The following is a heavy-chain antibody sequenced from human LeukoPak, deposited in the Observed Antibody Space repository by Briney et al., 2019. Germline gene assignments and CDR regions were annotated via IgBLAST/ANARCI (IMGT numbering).Heavy chain of an antibody. J-gene: IGHJ4*02. V-gene: IGHV4-59*01. CDR1: GGSISSYY. CDR3: AKDPVAGIVVVIFDY. Sequence: SETLSLTCTVSGGSISSYYWSWIRQPPGKGLEWIGYIYYSGSTNYNPSLKSRVTISVDTSKNQFSLKLSSVTAADTAVYYCAKDPVAGIVVVIFDYWGQGTLVTVSS. CDR2: IYYSGST. D-gene: IGHD3-22*01.